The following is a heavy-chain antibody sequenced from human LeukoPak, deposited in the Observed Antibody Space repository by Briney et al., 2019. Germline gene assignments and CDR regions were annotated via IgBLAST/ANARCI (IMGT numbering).Heavy chain of an antibody. V-gene: IGHV4-59*01. D-gene: IGHD2-2*01. CDR3: AASHSWDIVVVPAAKLDY. Sequence: PSETLSLTCTVSGGSISSYYWSWIRQPPGKGLEWIGYIYYSGSTNYNPSLKSRVTISVDTSKNQFSLKLSSVTAADTAVYYCAASHSWDIVVVPAAKLDYWGQGTLVTVSS. CDR1: GGSISSYY. J-gene: IGHJ4*02. CDR2: IYYSGST.